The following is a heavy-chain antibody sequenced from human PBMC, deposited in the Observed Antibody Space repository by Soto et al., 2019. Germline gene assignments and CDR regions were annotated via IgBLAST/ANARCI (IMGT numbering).Heavy chain of an antibody. V-gene: IGHV3-64*01. J-gene: IGHJ6*03. CDR3: ARRARPDFYYMDV. CDR2: ISSNGVGT. Sequence: GGALRLSCAASGFTLSGYAMDWVRQAPGKGLEYVSGISSNGVGTYYANSVQGRFTISRDNSKNTVYLQMGSLRPEDMAVYYCARRARPDFYYMDVWGKGTTVTVSS. D-gene: IGHD6-6*01. CDR1: GFTLSGYA.